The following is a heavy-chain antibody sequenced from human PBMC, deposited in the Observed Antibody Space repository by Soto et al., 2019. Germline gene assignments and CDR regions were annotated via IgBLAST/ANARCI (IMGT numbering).Heavy chain of an antibody. D-gene: IGHD5-12*01. V-gene: IGHV3-21*01. CDR1: GFMFSDYG. CDR2: IYGSSGHR. Sequence: GGSLRLSCAASGFMFSDYGVNWVRQAPGKGLEWVSSIYGSSGHRYYADSVKGRFTISRDNAKNLLYLQMNSLRADDTAVYYCARDDIAVTGGMDVWGQGTPVTVSS. CDR3: ARDDIAVTGGMDV. J-gene: IGHJ6*02.